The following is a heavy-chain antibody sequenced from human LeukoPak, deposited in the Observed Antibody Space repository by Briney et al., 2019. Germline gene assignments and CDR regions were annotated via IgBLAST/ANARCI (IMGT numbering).Heavy chain of an antibody. CDR2: ISGSGGST. CDR1: GFTFSSYA. Sequence: GGSLRLSCAASGFTFSSYAMSRVRQAPGKGLEWVSAISGSGGSTYYADPVKGRFTISRDNSKNTLYLQMNSLRAEDTAVYYCAKGIAAAGTWRYYYGMDVWGKGTTVTVSS. J-gene: IGHJ6*04. CDR3: AKGIAAAGTWRYYYGMDV. V-gene: IGHV3-23*01. D-gene: IGHD6-13*01.